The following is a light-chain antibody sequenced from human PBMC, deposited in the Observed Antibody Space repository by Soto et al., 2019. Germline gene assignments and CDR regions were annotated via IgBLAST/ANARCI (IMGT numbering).Light chain of an antibody. CDR3: QQSYSSPPT. J-gene: IGKJ1*01. CDR2: AAS. V-gene: IGKV1-39*01. Sequence: IRMTQSPSSLSTSVGDRVTPTCRSSQSIVRYLNWYQQKPGKAPKLLIYAASSLQSGVPSRFSGSGSGTDFTLTISSLQPEDFATYYCQQSYSSPPTFGQGTKFDIK. CDR1: QSIVRY.